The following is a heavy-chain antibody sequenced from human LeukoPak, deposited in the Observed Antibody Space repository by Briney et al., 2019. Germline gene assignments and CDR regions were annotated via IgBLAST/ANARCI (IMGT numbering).Heavy chain of an antibody. Sequence: SETLSLTCAVYGGSFSGYYWSWIRQPPGKGLEWIGEINHSGSTNYNPSLKSRVTISVDTSKNQFSLKLSSVTAADTAVYYCARHSQGGATPWYFDYWGQGTLVTVSS. CDR2: INHSGST. CDR3: ARHSQGGATPWYFDY. CDR1: GGSFSGYY. D-gene: IGHD1-26*01. J-gene: IGHJ4*02. V-gene: IGHV4-34*01.